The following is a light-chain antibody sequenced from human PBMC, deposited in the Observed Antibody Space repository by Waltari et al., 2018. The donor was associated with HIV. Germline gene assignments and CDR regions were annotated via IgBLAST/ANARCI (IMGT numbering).Light chain of an antibody. CDR2: NES. CDR1: NIGSKS. J-gene: IGLJ1*01. V-gene: IGLV3-21*04. Sequence: SYVLTQPPSVSVAPGKTARITCGGNNIGSKSVHWYQQKPGQAPVLVIYNESYRPSGIPERFSGANSGNTATLTSSRVEAGDEADYYCQVWDSSSDHPGVFGTGTKVTVL. CDR3: QVWDSSSDHPGV.